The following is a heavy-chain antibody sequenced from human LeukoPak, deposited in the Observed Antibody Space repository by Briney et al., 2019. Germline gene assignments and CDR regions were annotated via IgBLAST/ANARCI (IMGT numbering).Heavy chain of an antibody. CDR1: GGSISSSSYY. D-gene: IGHD4-17*01. V-gene: IGHV4-39*01. CDR3: ARQMTTVTTPGIFFDY. CDR2: IYYSGST. Sequence: SETLSLTCTVSGGSISSSSYYWGWIRQPQGKGLEWIGSIYYSGSTYYNPSLKSRVTISVDTSKNQFSLKLSSATAADTAVYYCARQMTTVTTPGIFFDYWGQGTLVTVSS. J-gene: IGHJ4*02.